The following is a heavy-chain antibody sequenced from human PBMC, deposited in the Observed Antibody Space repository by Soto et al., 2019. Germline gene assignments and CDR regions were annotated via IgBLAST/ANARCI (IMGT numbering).Heavy chain of an antibody. CDR3: AREKIKTYYYGSGSYSTYYYYGMDV. D-gene: IGHD3-10*01. J-gene: IGHJ6*02. CDR2: INPNSGGT. V-gene: IGHV1-2*04. Sequence: ASGKGSCKASGYTFTGYYMQWVRQAPGQGLEWMGWINPNSGGTNYAQRFQGWVTMTRATSISTAYMELSRLRSDDTAVYYCAREKIKTYYYGSGSYSTYYYYGMDVWGQGTTVTVSS. CDR1: GYTFTGYY.